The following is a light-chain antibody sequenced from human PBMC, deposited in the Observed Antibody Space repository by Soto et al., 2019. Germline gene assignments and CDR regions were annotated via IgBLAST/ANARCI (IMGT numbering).Light chain of an antibody. CDR1: RGIGDR. CDR3: HTYNSYSLHT. Sequence: DIQMTQSPSSLSAVVGDRVTITCRASRGIGDRLAWFQQKPGKAPQFLIQAASNLQSGVPSRFSGSGSGTEFILSINSLQPDDCATYYCHTYNSYSLHTFGQGTKLEIK. J-gene: IGKJ2*01. V-gene: IGKV1D-16*01. CDR2: AAS.